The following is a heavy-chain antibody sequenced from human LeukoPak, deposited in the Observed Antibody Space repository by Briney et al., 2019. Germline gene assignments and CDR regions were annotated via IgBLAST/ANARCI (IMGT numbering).Heavy chain of an antibody. V-gene: IGHV3-7*01. Sequence: GGSLRLSCSASGFSCSSYWTSWVRQAPGNGLEWVAHINEDGSEKYYVGSVKGRFFISRDNAAKSLSLQMNRLRDADTAVYYCARVSVGAPAFDYWGQGNLVTVSS. CDR3: ARVSVGAPAFDY. J-gene: IGHJ4*02. D-gene: IGHD1-26*01. CDR1: GFSCSSYW. CDR2: INEDGSEK.